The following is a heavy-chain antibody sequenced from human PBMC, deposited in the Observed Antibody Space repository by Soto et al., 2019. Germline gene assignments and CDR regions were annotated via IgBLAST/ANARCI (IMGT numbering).Heavy chain of an antibody. CDR1: GFTFSSYS. V-gene: IGHV3-21*01. J-gene: IGHJ6*02. Sequence: EVQLVESGGGLVKPGGSLRLSCAASGFTFSSYSMNWVRQAPGKGLEWVSSISSSSSYIYYADSVKGRFTISRDNAKNSLYLQMNSLRAEDTAVYYCARDYGGSYSVGYYYYGMDVWRQGSTVTVSS. D-gene: IGHD1-26*01. CDR2: ISSSSSYI. CDR3: ARDYGGSYSVGYYYYGMDV.